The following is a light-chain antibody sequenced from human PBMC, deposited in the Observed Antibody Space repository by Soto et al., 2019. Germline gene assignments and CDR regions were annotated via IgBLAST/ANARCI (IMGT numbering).Light chain of an antibody. CDR2: DAS. CDR3: QQYDSSPFT. V-gene: IGKV3-20*01. J-gene: IGKJ4*01. CDR1: QSVSSC. Sequence: EIVMTQSPATLSVSPGERATLSCRASQSVSSCLAWYQQKPGQAPRLLIYDASSRATGIPDTFSGSGSGTDFTLTISRLEPEDFAVYYCQQYDSSPFTFGGGTKVDIK.